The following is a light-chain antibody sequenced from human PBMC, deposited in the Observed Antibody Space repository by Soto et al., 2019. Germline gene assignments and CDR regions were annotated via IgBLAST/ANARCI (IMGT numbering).Light chain of an antibody. CDR3: QHSNNWLRT. Sequence: EFVLTQSPGTLSLSPGERATLSCRASQSVSSNLAWYQQKPGQAPRLLIYGASTRATGIPARFSGRGSGTEFALTIRRLQSKYFAVYHCQHSNNWLRTFAQGPRMEIK. CDR1: QSVSSN. CDR2: GAS. J-gene: IGKJ5*01. V-gene: IGKV3-15*01.